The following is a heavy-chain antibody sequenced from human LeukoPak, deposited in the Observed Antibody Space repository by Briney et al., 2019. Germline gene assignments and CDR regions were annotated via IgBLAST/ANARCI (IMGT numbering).Heavy chain of an antibody. D-gene: IGHD3-10*01. CDR2: ISSSSSYI. CDR1: GFTFSSYS. CDR3: ARDPYGSGSSSSTNWFDP. J-gene: IGHJ5*02. V-gene: IGHV3-21*01. Sequence: PGGSLRLSCAASGFTFSSYSMNWVRQAPGKGLEWVSSISSSSSYIYYADSVKGRFTISRDNAKNSLYLQMNSLRAEDTAVYYCARDPYGSGSSSSTNWFDPWGQGTLVTVSS.